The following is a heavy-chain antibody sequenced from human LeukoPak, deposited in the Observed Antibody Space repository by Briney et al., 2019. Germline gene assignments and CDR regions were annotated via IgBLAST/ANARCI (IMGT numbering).Heavy chain of an antibody. Sequence: GGSLRLSCAASGFTLSDHYMSWVRQAPGKGLEWVANIQQDGSEKYYVDSVKGRFTISRDNAKNSLYLQMNSLRAEDTAVYYCARDKIVGATHFDYWGQGTLVTVSS. J-gene: IGHJ4*02. V-gene: IGHV3-7*01. CDR3: ARDKIVGATHFDY. D-gene: IGHD1-26*01. CDR1: GFTLSDHY. CDR2: IQQDGSEK.